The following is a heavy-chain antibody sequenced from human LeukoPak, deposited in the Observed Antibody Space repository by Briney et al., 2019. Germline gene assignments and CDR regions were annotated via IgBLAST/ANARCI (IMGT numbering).Heavy chain of an antibody. Sequence: GASVKVSCKASGYTFTERGISWMRHVPGQGLEWMGWISATSGNTYYAETFQDRVTMTTDASTGTAYMELRDLTVDDTAVYYCGKGSTGWSRDPWGQGTLVTVSS. V-gene: IGHV1-18*01. J-gene: IGHJ5*02. D-gene: IGHD6-19*01. CDR3: GKGSTGWSRDP. CDR1: GYTFTERG. CDR2: ISATSGNT.